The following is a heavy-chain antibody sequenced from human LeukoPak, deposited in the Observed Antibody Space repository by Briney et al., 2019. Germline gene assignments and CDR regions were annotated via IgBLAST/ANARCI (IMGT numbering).Heavy chain of an antibody. V-gene: IGHV4-4*07. Sequence: SETLSLTCTVSGGSISSYFWSWIRQPAGKGLEWIGRIYTSGSTNYSPSLKSRVTMSVDTSKNQFSLKLSSVTAADTAVYYCATLYRSIAERWGQGTLVTVSS. J-gene: IGHJ4*02. CDR2: IYTSGST. D-gene: IGHD1-1*01. CDR3: ATLYRSIAER. CDR1: GGSISSYF.